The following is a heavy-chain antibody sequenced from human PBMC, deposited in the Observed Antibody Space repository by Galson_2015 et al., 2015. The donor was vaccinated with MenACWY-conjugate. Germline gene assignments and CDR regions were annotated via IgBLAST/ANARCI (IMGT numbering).Heavy chain of an antibody. V-gene: IGHV3-48*04. CDR3: ARDTSSNFYSDLDY. Sequence: SLRLSCAASGFTFSSYSMNWVRQAPGKGLEWVSYISSGSSTIYYADSVKGRFTISRDNAKNSLYLQMNSLRAEDTAVYYCARDTSSNFYSDLDYWGQGTLVTVSS. J-gene: IGHJ4*02. CDR2: ISSGSSTI. D-gene: IGHD3-22*01. CDR1: GFTFSSYS.